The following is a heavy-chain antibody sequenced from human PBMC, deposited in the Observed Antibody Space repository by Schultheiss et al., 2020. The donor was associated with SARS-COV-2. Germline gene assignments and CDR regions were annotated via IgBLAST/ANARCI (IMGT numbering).Heavy chain of an antibody. CDR2: INAGNGNT. V-gene: IGHV1-3*01. CDR3: ARATGYYGFWGGYPDGFDY. CDR1: GYTFTSYA. D-gene: IGHD3-3*01. J-gene: IGHJ4*02. Sequence: ASVKVSCKASGYTFTSYAMHWVRQAPGQRLEWMGWINAGNGNTKYSQKFQGRVTITRDTSASTAYMELSSLRSEDTAVYYCARATGYYGFWGGYPDGFDYWGQGTMVTVSS.